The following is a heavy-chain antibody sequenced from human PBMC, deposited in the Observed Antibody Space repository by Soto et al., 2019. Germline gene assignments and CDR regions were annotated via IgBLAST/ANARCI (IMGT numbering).Heavy chain of an antibody. D-gene: IGHD6-19*01. J-gene: IGHJ3*02. CDR1: GFSFSSYS. CDR3: VRDSGWAFDI. V-gene: IGHV3-48*02. CDR2: ISSSKTYI. Sequence: GGSLRLSCAASGFSFSSYSMNWVRQAPGKGLEWISYISSSKTYIWYADSVKGRFTISRDNAKNSLSLQMNSLRDEDTAVYYCVRDSGWAFDIWGLGTMVPVS.